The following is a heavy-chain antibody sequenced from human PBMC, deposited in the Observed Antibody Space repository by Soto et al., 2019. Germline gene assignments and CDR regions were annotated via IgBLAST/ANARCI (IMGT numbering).Heavy chain of an antibody. J-gene: IGHJ5*02. Sequence: PGESLKISCNTSGDSFTADWIAWVRQMPGKGLEWMGIIFPSDSDTRYSPSFQGQVTISADRSTSTVFLQWASLKASDTAVYFCARKDKSGYFNWFDPWGQGTLVTVSS. CDR1: GDSFTADW. CDR3: ARKDKSGYFNWFDP. V-gene: IGHV5-51*01. D-gene: IGHD3-22*01. CDR2: IFPSDSDT.